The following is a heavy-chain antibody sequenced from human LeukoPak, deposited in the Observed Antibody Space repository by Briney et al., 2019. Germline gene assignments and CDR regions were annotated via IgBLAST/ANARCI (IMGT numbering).Heavy chain of an antibody. V-gene: IGHV3-7*01. CDR2: IRQDGSVK. D-gene: IGHD3-16*01. CDR1: GFTFSGHW. Sequence: QPGGSLRLSCAASGFTFSGHWMTWVRQAPGKGLQWVASIRQDGSVKYYVDSVQGRFIISRDNAMNSLYLQMNRLRAEDTAVYYCGRDSLGGDYWGQGTLVTVSS. CDR3: GRDSLGGDY. J-gene: IGHJ4*02.